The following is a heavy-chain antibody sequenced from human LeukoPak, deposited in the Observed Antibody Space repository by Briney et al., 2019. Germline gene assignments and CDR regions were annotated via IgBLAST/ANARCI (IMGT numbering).Heavy chain of an antibody. V-gene: IGHV4-39*01. Sequence: PSETLSLTCTVSGGSISGGKDFWGWIRQPPGKGLEWIGSIYYTGSTYYNPSLKSRVTISVDTSKSEFSLKLHSVTATDTAVYYCARRGITYSSSFFEYWGQGSLVTVSS. J-gene: IGHJ4*02. CDR2: IYYTGST. D-gene: IGHD6-13*01. CDR3: ARRGITYSSSFFEY. CDR1: GGSISGGKDF.